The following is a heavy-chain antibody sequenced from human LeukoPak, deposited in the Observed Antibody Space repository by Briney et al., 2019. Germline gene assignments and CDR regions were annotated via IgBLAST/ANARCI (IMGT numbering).Heavy chain of an antibody. CDR1: GFTFSNYG. Sequence: PGGSLRLSCAASGFTFSNYGMHWVRQAPGKGLEWVAVIWYDGSNKYYADSVKGRFTISRDNSKNTLDLQMNSLRAEDTAVYYCTRDRGAYNLYDYWGQGTLVTVSS. V-gene: IGHV3-33*01. D-gene: IGHD1-1*01. J-gene: IGHJ4*02. CDR3: TRDRGAYNLYDY. CDR2: IWYDGSNK.